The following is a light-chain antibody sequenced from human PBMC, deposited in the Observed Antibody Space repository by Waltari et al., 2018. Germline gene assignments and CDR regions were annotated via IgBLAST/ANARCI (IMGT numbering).Light chain of an antibody. Sequence: QSALTQPASVSGSPGQSITITCTGTSADIGGFDYVSWYQQRPGKPPKLMIYEVSNRASCISTRFSGSKYGSTASLTISGLQTEDESDYYCSSYSTTSTLVLFGGGTKVTVL. CDR3: SSYSTTSTLVL. V-gene: IGLV2-14*01. J-gene: IGLJ2*01. CDR1: SADIGGFDY. CDR2: EVS.